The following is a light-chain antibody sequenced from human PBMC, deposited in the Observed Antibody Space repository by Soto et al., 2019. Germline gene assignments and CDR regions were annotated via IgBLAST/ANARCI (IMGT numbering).Light chain of an antibody. CDR1: SSDIGGYNY. J-gene: IGLJ1*01. CDR3: SSYTSGSTFYV. V-gene: IGLV2-14*01. CDR2: DVS. Sequence: QSVLTQPASVSGSPGQSITISCTGTSSDIGGYNYVSWFQQHPGKAPKLMISDVSNRPSGLSNRFSGSKSGNTASLTISGLQAEDEADYYCSSYTSGSTFYVFGTGTKVTVL.